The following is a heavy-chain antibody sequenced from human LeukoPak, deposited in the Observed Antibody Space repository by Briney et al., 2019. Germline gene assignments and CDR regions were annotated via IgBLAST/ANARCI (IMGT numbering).Heavy chain of an antibody. D-gene: IGHD4-17*01. CDR2: INPNSGGT. CDR3: ARVPRTTVTTTDY. J-gene: IGHJ4*02. V-gene: IGHV1-2*06. Sequence: ASVKVSCKASGYTFTGYYMHWVRQAPGQGLEWMVRINPNSGGTNYAQKFQGRVTMTRDTSISTAYMELSRLRSDDTAVYYCARVPRTTVTTTDYWGQGTLVTVSS. CDR1: GYTFTGYY.